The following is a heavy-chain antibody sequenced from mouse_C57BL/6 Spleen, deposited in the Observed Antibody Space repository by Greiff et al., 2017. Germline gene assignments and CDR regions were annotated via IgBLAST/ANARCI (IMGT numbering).Heavy chain of an antibody. D-gene: IGHD1-1*01. CDR1: GYTFTSYW. J-gene: IGHJ1*03. V-gene: IGHV1-53*01. CDR3: ARRGGSSYEYFDV. CDR2: INPSNGGT. Sequence: QVQLQQPGTELVKPGASVKLSCKASGYTFTSYWMHWVKQRPGQGLEWIGNINPSNGGTNYNEKFKSKATLTVDKSSSTAYMQLSSLTSEDSAVXCCARRGGSSYEYFDVWGTGTTVTVSS.